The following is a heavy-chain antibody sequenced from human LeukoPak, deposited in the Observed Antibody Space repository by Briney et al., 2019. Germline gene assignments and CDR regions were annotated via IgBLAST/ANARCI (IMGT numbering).Heavy chain of an antibody. Sequence: GASVKVSCKASGYAFPSYGISWVRQAPGQGLEWMGWLSVYNGDTNYAQKFQGRVSMTTEKSTTTAYMELRSLRSDDTAVYYCARDPLAGSSSWYPFQTAEYFQHWGQGTLVTVSS. J-gene: IGHJ1*01. CDR3: ARDPLAGSSSWYPFQTAEYFQH. V-gene: IGHV1-18*01. D-gene: IGHD6-13*01. CDR1: GYAFPSYG. CDR2: LSVYNGDT.